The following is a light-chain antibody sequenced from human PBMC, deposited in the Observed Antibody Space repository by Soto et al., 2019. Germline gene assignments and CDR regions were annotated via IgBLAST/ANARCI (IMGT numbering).Light chain of an antibody. J-gene: IGLJ1*01. Sequence: QSALTQPPSASGSPGQSVTISCTGTSSDVGGYNFVSWYQQLPGKAPKLMIYEVIKRPSGVPDRFSGSKSGNTASLTVSGLQAEDEADYYCSSYAGTNSRYVFGSGTKLTVL. CDR2: EVI. CDR1: SSDVGGYNF. V-gene: IGLV2-8*01. CDR3: SSYAGTNSRYV.